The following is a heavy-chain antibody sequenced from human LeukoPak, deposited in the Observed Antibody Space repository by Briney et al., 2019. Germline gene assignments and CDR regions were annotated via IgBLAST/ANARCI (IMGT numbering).Heavy chain of an antibody. V-gene: IGHV3-53*01. CDR3: ARSGAFGGVYDY. CDR2: IYSGGST. J-gene: IGHJ4*02. D-gene: IGHD3-16*01. CDR1: GFTVSSNY. Sequence: GGSLRLSCAASGFTVSSNYMSWVRQAPGKGLEWFSVIYSGGSTYYADSVKGRFTISRYNSKNTLYLQMNSLRAEDTAVYYCARSGAFGGVYDYWGQGTLVTVSS.